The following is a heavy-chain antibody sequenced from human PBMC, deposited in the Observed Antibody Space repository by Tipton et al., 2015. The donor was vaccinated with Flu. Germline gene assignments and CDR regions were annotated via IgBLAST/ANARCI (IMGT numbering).Heavy chain of an antibody. V-gene: IGHV4-31*01. J-gene: IGHJ3*02. CDR2: IYYSGST. CDR3: ARYSSSSVVDAFAI. Sequence: TLSLTCTVSGGSISSGGYYWSWIRQHPGKGLEWIGYIYYSGSTYYNPSLKSLVTISVDTSKNQFSLKLSSVTAADTAVYYCARYSSSSVVDAFAIWVQGTMVTVSS. CDR1: GGSISSGGYY. D-gene: IGHD6-6*01.